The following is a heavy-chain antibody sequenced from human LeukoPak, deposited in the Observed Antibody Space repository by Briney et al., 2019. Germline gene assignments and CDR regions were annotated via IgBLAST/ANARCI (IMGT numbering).Heavy chain of an antibody. D-gene: IGHD4-23*01. J-gene: IGHJ4*02. V-gene: IGHV3-23*01. CDR3: SRIKYGGNSGYHFDS. CDR1: GFNFNYFA. CDR2: IGDSGSGG. Sequence: GGSLRLSCSASGFNFNYFAMSWIRQAPGKRLDWVSTIGDSGSGGSYADSVRGRFTISRDNSKNMVSLQMHSLRVDDSAVYYCSRIKYGGNSGYHFDSWGQGTLVTVSS.